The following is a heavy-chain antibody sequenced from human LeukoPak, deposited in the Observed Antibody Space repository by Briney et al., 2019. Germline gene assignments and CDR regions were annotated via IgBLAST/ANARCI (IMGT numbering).Heavy chain of an antibody. CDR3: ARGHHDSGSKALFVY. Sequence: GGSLRLSCAASGFTFSSYDMHWVRRATGKGLEWVSAIGTAGDTYYPGSVKGRFTISRENAKNSLYLQMNSLRAGDTAVYYCARGHHDSGSKALFVYWGQGSLVTVSS. J-gene: IGHJ4*02. D-gene: IGHD5-12*01. CDR2: IGTAGDT. CDR1: GFTFSSYD. V-gene: IGHV3-13*01.